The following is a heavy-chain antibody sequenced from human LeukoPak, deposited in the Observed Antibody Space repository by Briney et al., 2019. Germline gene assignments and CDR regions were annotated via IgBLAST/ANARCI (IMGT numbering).Heavy chain of an antibody. J-gene: IGHJ4*02. CDR2: LRGDGDT. D-gene: IGHD3-3*02. CDR1: GFSFSNYA. CDR3: ARASSIPNADAVW. V-gene: IGHV3-23*01. Sequence: GGSPRLSRAASGFSFSNYAMSWVRQAPAKGLEWVSSLRGDGDTFYADSVKGRFTLSRDDSRNTVYLQLNNLRVEDTAVYYCARASSIPNADAVWWGQGTPVTVSS.